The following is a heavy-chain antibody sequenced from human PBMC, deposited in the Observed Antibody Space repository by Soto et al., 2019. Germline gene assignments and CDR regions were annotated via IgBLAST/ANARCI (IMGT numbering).Heavy chain of an antibody. J-gene: IGHJ6*02. CDR2: IYYSGST. CDR3: ARDRFGELSYYYYGMDV. D-gene: IGHD3-10*01. CDR1: GGSISSGDYY. V-gene: IGHV4-30-4*01. Sequence: QVQLQESGPGLVKPSQTLSLTCTVSGGSISSGDYYWSWIRQPPGKGLEWIGYIYYSGSTYYNPSLKSRVTMAVATSTNQFSPKLSSVTAADTAVYYCARDRFGELSYYYYGMDVWGQGTTVTVSS.